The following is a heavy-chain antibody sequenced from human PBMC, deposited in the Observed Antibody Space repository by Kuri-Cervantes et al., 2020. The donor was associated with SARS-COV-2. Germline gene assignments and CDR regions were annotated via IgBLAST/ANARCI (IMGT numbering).Heavy chain of an antibody. CDR2: ISGSGGST. D-gene: IGHD3-22*01. J-gene: IGHJ6*02. CDR3: AGSGWDYYDSSGYYYYYYGMDV. Sequence: GGSLRLSCGASGFTFSSYAMSWVRQAPGKGLEWVSVISGSGGSTYYADSVKGRFTISRDNSKNTLYLQMNSLRAEDTAVYYCAGSGWDYYDSSGYYYYYYGMDVWGQGTTVTVSS. CDR1: GFTFSSYA. V-gene: IGHV3-23*01.